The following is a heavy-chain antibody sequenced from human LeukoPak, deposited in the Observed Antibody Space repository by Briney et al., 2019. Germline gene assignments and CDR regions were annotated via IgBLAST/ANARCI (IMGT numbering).Heavy chain of an antibody. D-gene: IGHD2/OR15-2a*01. V-gene: IGHV4-61*02. J-gene: IGHJ4*02. CDR1: GGSISSDDYY. Sequence: SQTLSLTCTESGGSISSDDYYWNWIRQPAGRGLEWIGRIYTTGNTMYNPSLESRVSMSIDTSKNQGSLKVKSVTAADTAVYYCARGGTLFTFFDSWGQGTLVTVSS. CDR2: IYTTGNT. CDR3: ARGGTLFTFFDS.